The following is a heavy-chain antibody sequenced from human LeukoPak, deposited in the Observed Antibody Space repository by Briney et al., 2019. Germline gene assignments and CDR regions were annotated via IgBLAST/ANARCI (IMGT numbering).Heavy chain of an antibody. Sequence: PGGSLRLSCAASGFTFSSYEMNWFRQAPGKGLEWVSYISSSGSTIYYTDSVKGRFTISRDNAKNSLYLQMNSLRAEDTAIYYCARDSSGWSCDAFDIWGQGTMVSVSS. CDR3: ARDSSGWSCDAFDI. J-gene: IGHJ3*02. CDR1: GFTFSSYE. V-gene: IGHV3-48*03. D-gene: IGHD6-19*01. CDR2: ISSSGSTI.